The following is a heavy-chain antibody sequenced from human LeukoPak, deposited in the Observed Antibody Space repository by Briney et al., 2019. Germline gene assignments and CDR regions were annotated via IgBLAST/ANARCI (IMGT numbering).Heavy chain of an antibody. CDR3: VRDLRRMGATTAYLHH. Sequence: PGGSLRLSCAASAFTFSDYSMNWVRQAPRKGMERVSSISRGSRHVYYADSLEGRFTISRDDAKNTLYLQMNSLRVDDMAIYYCVRDLRRMGATTAYLHHWGQGTLVTVSS. J-gene: IGHJ1*01. V-gene: IGHV3-21*01. D-gene: IGHD1-26*01. CDR1: AFTFSDYS. CDR2: ISRGSRHV.